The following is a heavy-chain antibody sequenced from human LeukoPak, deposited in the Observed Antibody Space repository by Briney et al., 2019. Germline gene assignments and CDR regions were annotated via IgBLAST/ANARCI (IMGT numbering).Heavy chain of an antibody. CDR1: GFTFSSYA. J-gene: IGHJ4*02. Sequence: SAGTLSLSCAASGFTFSSYALHRVPPAPGQGWEWVAVISYDGSNKYYADSVKGRFTISRDNSKNTLYLQMNSLRAEDTAVYYCARDVRDGYTGDYWGQGTLVTVSS. D-gene: IGHD5-24*01. CDR2: ISYDGSNK. CDR3: ARDVRDGYTGDY. V-gene: IGHV3-30*04.